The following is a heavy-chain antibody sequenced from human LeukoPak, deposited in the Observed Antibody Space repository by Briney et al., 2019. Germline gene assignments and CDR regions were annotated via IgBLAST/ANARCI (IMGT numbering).Heavy chain of an antibody. CDR1: GFTFSNYW. J-gene: IGHJ4*02. Sequence: GGSLRLSCAASGFTFSNYWMNWVRQAPGKGLEWVASIQRDGSEKYYVESVKGRFTISRDNAKNSLYLQTNSLRAEDTAVYYCARQGYSSGKWGQGTLVTVSS. CDR3: ARQGYSSGK. V-gene: IGHV3-7*01. CDR2: IQRDGSEK. D-gene: IGHD6-19*01.